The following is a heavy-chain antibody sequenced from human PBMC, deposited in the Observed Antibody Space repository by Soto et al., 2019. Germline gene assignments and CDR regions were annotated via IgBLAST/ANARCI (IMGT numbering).Heavy chain of an antibody. Sequence: EVQLVESGGGLVKPGGSLRLSCAASGFTFSSYSMNWVRQAPGKGLEWVPSISSSSSYIYYADSVKGRFTISRDNAKNSLYLQMNXLXAEDTAVXXXXRELRGLGNWFDPWGQGTLVTVSS. D-gene: IGHD3-10*01. J-gene: IGHJ5*02. CDR1: GFTFSSYS. V-gene: IGHV3-21*01. CDR3: XRELRGLGNWFDP. CDR2: ISSSSSYI.